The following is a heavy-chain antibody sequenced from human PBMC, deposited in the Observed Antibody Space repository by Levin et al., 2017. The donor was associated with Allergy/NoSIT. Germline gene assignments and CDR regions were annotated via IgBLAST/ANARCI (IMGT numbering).Heavy chain of an antibody. CDR2: IIPIFGTA. CDR1: GGTFSSYA. Sequence: KISCKASGGTFSSYAISWVRQAPGQGLEWMGGIIPIFGTANYAQKFQGRVTITADESTSTAYMELSSLRSEDTAVYYCARGYCSGGSCYPPYYYGMDVWGHGTTVTVSS. V-gene: IGHV1-69*01. J-gene: IGHJ6*02. CDR3: ARGYCSGGSCYPPYYYGMDV. D-gene: IGHD2-15*01.